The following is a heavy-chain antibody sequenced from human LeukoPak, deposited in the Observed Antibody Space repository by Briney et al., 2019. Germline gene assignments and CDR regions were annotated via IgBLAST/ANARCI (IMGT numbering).Heavy chain of an antibody. CDR3: VKDKYPVVVAATLDY. D-gene: IGHD2-15*01. J-gene: IGHJ4*02. CDR1: GFTFSRHA. V-gene: IGHV3-64D*09. CDR2: ISSNGGIT. Sequence: GGSLRLSCSGAGFTFSRHAMHWVRQAPEKGLEYVSDISSNGGITYYADSVKGRFTVSRDNSKNMLYLQMNSLRAEDTAVYYCVKDKYPVVVAATLDYWGQGILVTVSS.